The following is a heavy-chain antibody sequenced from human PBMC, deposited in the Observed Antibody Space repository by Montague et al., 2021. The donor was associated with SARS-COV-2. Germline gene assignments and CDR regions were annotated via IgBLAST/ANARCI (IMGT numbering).Heavy chain of an antibody. Sequence: SETLSLTCTVSGGSISRYYWSWIRHSPGKGLEWIGNVFYSGSTNYNPSLKSRVTIFVDRSKNQFSLKLSSVTAADTAVYYCARHITGSGNAFDIWGQGTVVTVSS. V-gene: IGHV4-59*08. CDR2: VFYSGST. D-gene: IGHD3-10*01. J-gene: IGHJ3*02. CDR3: ARHITGSGNAFDI. CDR1: GGSISRYY.